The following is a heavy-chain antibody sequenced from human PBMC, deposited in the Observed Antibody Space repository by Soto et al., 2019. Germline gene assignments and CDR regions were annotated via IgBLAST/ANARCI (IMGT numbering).Heavy chain of an antibody. J-gene: IGHJ5*02. Sequence: QVQLQESGPGLVKPSQTLSLTCTVSGGSISSGGYYWSWIRQHPGKGVEWIGYIYYSGSTYYNPSLKSRVTISVDTSKNQFSLKLSYVTAADTAVYYCARGEYYDFWSGYLRLNWFDPWGQGTLVTVSS. D-gene: IGHD3-3*01. CDR2: IYYSGST. V-gene: IGHV4-31*03. CDR3: ARGEYYDFWSGYLRLNWFDP. CDR1: GGSISSGGYY.